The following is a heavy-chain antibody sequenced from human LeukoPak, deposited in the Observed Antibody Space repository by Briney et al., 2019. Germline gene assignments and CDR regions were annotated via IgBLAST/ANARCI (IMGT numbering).Heavy chain of an antibody. V-gene: IGHV3-23*01. CDR1: GFTFSSYA. CDR3: ANGNRCTSPNCLGYYYFYMDV. Sequence: HTGGSLRLSCAASGFTFSSYAMNWVRQAPGRGLEWVSGLSGSDGTTYYADSVKGRFTISRDNSKNTLYLQMNSLRAEDTAVYYCANGNRCTSPNCLGYYYFYMDVWGKGATVTVSS. CDR2: LSGSDGTT. D-gene: IGHD2-8*01. J-gene: IGHJ6*03.